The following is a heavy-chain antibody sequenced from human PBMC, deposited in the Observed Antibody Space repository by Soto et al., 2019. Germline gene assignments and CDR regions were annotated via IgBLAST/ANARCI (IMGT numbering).Heavy chain of an antibody. D-gene: IGHD6-13*01. J-gene: IGHJ4*02. CDR3: ARDGAGESSSGHFDY. CDR1: GFTFSSYA. V-gene: IGHV3-30-3*01. Sequence: PGGSLRLSCAASGFTFSSYAMHWIRQAPGKGLEWVAVISYDGSNKYYADSVKGRFTISRDNSKNTLYLQMNSLRAEDTAVYYCARDGAGESSSGHFDYWGQGALVTVSS. CDR2: ISYDGSNK.